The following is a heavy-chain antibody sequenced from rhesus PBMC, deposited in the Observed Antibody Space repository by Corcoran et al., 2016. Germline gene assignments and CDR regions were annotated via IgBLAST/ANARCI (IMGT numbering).Heavy chain of an antibody. J-gene: IGHJ4*01. Sequence: EVQLVETGGGLVQPGGSLRLSCAASGFTFSSYAMQWVRQAPGKGLEWIAAITSGGGSTYYADSVKGRFTISRDNSKNPLSLQMNSLRAEDTAVYYCAKGLAATGYFDYWGQGVLVTVSS. D-gene: IGHD6-25*01. V-gene: IGHV3S5*01. CDR3: AKGLAATGYFDY. CDR1: GFTFSSYA. CDR2: ITSGGGST.